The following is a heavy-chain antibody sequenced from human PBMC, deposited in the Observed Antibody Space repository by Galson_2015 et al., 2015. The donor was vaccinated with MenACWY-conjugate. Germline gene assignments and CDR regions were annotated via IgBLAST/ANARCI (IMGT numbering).Heavy chain of an antibody. D-gene: IGHD6-25*01. CDR1: GFTFSDYY. CDR3: ARVADECAANFDY. CDR2: ISSSSSYT. V-gene: IGHV3-11*06. J-gene: IGHJ4*02. Sequence: SLRLSCAASGFTFSDYYMSWLRQAPGKGLEWVSYISSSSSYTNYADSVKGRFTISRDNAKNSLYLQMNSLRAEDTAVYYCARVADECAANFDYWGQATLVTGSS.